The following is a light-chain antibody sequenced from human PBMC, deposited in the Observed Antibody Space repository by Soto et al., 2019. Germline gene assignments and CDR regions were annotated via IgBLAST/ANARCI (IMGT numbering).Light chain of an antibody. Sequence: DIQMTRAPSTLSACLGDRATRTCLASQHISSWLAWYQQKPGKAPKLLIYKASSLESGVPSRFSGSGSGTEFTLTLSSLQPDDFATYYCQQYNSYSGTFGQGTKVDI. CDR3: QQYNSYSGT. CDR2: KAS. V-gene: IGKV1-5*03. J-gene: IGKJ1*01. CDR1: QHISSW.